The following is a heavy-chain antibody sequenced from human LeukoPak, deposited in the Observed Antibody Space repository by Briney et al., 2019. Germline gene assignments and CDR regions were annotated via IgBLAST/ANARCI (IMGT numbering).Heavy chain of an antibody. V-gene: IGHV3-48*03. D-gene: IGHD6-19*01. Sequence: GGSLRLSCAASGFTFSSYEVNWVRQAPGKGLEWVSYISSSGSTIYYADSVKGRFTISRDNAKNSLYPQMNSLRAEDTAVYYCARISSLAVAGINWGQGTLVTVSS. CDR1: GFTFSSYE. J-gene: IGHJ4*02. CDR2: ISSSGSTI. CDR3: ARISSLAVAGIN.